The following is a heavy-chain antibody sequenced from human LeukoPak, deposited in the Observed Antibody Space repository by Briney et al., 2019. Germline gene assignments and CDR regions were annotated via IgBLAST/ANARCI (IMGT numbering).Heavy chain of an antibody. CDR1: GGTFSSYA. CDR2: IIPIFGTA. Sequence: SVKVSCKASGGTFSSYAISWVRQAPGQGLEWMGGIIPIFGTANYAQKFQGRVTITADESTSTAYMELSSLISEDTAVYYCARDSDNWNYFDYWGQGTLVTVSS. V-gene: IGHV1-69*01. J-gene: IGHJ4*02. CDR3: ARDSDNWNYFDY. D-gene: IGHD1-20*01.